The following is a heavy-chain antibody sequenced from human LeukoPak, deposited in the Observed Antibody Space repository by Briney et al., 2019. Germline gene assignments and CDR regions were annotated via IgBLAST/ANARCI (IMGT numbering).Heavy chain of an antibody. CDR3: AKDRSKGSYGDEFDH. Sequence: GGSLRLSCAASGFTFSSYAMHWVRQAPGKGLEWVAVISYDGSNKYYADSVKGRFTISRDNSKNSLYLQMNSLRPEDTAVYYCAKDRSKGSYGDEFDHWGQGTLVTVSS. CDR1: GFTFSSYA. J-gene: IGHJ4*02. V-gene: IGHV3-30*04. D-gene: IGHD1-26*01. CDR2: ISYDGSNK.